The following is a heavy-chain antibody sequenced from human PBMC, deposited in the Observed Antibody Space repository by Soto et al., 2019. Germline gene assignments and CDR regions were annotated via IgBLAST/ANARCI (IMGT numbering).Heavy chain of an antibody. Sequence: GGYLRLSCAASGFTFSIYWMSWVRQAPGKGLEWVANIKQDGSEKYYVDSVKGRFTISRDNAKNSVSLQMNSLRAEDTAVYYCARESSSSWPYYFDYWGQGTLVTGSS. CDR3: ARESSSSWPYYFDY. V-gene: IGHV3-7*01. D-gene: IGHD6-13*01. CDR1: GFTFSIYW. CDR2: IKQDGSEK. J-gene: IGHJ4*02.